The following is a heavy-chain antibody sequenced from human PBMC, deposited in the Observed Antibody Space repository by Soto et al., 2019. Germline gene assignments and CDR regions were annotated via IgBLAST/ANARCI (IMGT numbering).Heavy chain of an antibody. J-gene: IGHJ4*02. Sequence: EVQLVESGGGLIQPGGSLRLSCAVSGFTVSNNYMSWVRQAPGKGLEGVSVIYSGGYTAYGDSVKGRFTISRDNSKNTLFLQKNTPRAPHPAGFFWADTPGGGGYWGQGTLVTVSS. V-gene: IGHV3-53*01. CDR3: ADTPGGGGY. CDR1: GFTVSNNY. CDR2: IYSGGYT. D-gene: IGHD3-10*01.